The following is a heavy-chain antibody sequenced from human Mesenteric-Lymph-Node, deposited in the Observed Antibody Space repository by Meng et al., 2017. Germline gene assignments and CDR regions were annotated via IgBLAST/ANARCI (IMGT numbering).Heavy chain of an antibody. CDR3: AKSGSNHQFDL. CDR2: INPQTGGI. V-gene: IGHV1-2*06. Sequence: QLQLVQSGAEVQKPGASAKVSCKASGYTFTVYDMYWVRQAPGQGLEWMGRINPQTGGINYAQEFQGRVAMTRDTSISTAYMELSRLRTDDTAVYYCAKSGSNHQFDLWGQGALVTVSS. J-gene: IGHJ4*02. D-gene: IGHD4-11*01. CDR1: GYTFTVYD.